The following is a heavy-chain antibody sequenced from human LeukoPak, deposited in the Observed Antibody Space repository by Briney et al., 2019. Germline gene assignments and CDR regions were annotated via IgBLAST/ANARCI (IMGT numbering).Heavy chain of an antibody. Sequence: KTSETLSLTCTVSGGSISSNSYYWGWLRQSPGKGLEWIGSIYYSGSTYYKPSLKSRLTISVDTSKNHFSLKLSSVTAADTAVYYCARNRYYYGSRNYGVPTWFDPWGQGTLVTVSS. V-gene: IGHV4-39*02. D-gene: IGHD3-10*01. CDR3: ARNRYYYGSRNYGVPTWFDP. CDR2: IYYSGST. J-gene: IGHJ5*02. CDR1: GGSISSNSYY.